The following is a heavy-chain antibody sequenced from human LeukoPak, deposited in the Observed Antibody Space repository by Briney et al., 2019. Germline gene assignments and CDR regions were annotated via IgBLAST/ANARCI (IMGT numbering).Heavy chain of an antibody. CDR1: GFTFSSYG. CDR3: ARDARYSSSWYYFDY. CDR2: IWYDGSNK. J-gene: IGHJ4*02. Sequence: SGGSLRLSCAASGFTFSSYGMHWVRQAPGKGLEWVAVIWYDGSNKYYADSVKGRFTISRDNSKNTLYLQMNSLRAEDTAVYYCARDARYSSSWYYFDYWGQGTLVTV. D-gene: IGHD6-13*01. V-gene: IGHV3-33*01.